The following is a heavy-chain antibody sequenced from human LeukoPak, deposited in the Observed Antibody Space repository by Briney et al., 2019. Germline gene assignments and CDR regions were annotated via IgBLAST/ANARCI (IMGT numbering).Heavy chain of an antibody. CDR1: GFTFSSYA. V-gene: IGHV3-30-3*01. CDR3: ARDGATGYSSSWYLY. CDR2: IAYDESNK. Sequence: GGSLRLSCAASGFTFSSYAMHWVRQAPGKGLEWVAVIAYDESNKYYTDSVKGRFTISRDNSKNTLYLQMNSLRTEDTAVYYCARDGATGYSSSWYLYWGQGTLVTVSS. D-gene: IGHD6-13*01. J-gene: IGHJ4*02.